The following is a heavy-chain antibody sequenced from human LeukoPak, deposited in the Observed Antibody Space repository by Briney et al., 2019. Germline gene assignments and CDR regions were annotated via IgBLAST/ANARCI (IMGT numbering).Heavy chain of an antibody. Sequence: GRSLRLPCAASGFTFSSYSMNWVRQAPGKGLEWVSSISSSGYIYYADSVKGRLTISRDNAKNSLYLQMNSLRAEDTAVYYCARDIGFGGATHAFDIWGQGTMVTVSS. CDR1: GFTFSSYS. V-gene: IGHV3-21*01. CDR2: ISSSGYI. D-gene: IGHD1-26*01. CDR3: ARDIGFGGATHAFDI. J-gene: IGHJ3*02.